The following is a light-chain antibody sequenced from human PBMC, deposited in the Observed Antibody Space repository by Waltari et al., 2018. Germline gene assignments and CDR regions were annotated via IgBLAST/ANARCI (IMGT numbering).Light chain of an antibody. V-gene: IGLV1-47*02. CDR1: TSNIGGNS. J-gene: IGLJ3*02. CDR2: YSD. CDR3: AAWDDSLSGWV. Sequence: QSVLTQPPSASAAARKSVTISCSGSTSNIGGNSVSWYQQVPGTTPKLLISYSDRRVSGVSCRFSGSKSGTSASLAISGLQTEDEADYYCAAWDDSLSGWVFGGGTRLTVL.